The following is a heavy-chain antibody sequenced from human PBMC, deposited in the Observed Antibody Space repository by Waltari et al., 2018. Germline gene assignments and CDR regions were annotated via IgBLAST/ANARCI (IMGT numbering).Heavy chain of an antibody. CDR2: ISYRGTT. J-gene: IGHJ3*01. CDR1: GGSITRARHY. CDR3: ATYIGASVGTASFDV. Sequence: QLQLQESGPGLVKPSETVSLTCSVSGGSITRARHYWGWIRQPPGQGLEWIGTISYRGTTYNSPSLQSRVTISRDTSKNQLSLKLDSVTASDTAVYYCATYIGASVGTASFDVWGQGTMVTVSS. D-gene: IGHD5-12*01. V-gene: IGHV4-39*01.